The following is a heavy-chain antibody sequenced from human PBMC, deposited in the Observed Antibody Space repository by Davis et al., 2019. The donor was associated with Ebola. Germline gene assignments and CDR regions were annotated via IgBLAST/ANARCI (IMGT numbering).Heavy chain of an antibody. CDR1: GGSISSGRYY. CDR2: IYTSGST. J-gene: IGHJ6*03. V-gene: IGHV4-61*09. CDR3: ARGLIQSVVVVPAATPPNYYYMDV. Sequence: PSETLSLTCTVSGGSISSGRYYWSWIRQPAGKGLEWIGHIYTSGSTNYNPSLKSRVTISVDTSKNQFSQKLSYVTAADTAVYYCARGLIQSVVVVPAATPPNYYYMDVWGKGTTVTVSS. D-gene: IGHD2-2*01.